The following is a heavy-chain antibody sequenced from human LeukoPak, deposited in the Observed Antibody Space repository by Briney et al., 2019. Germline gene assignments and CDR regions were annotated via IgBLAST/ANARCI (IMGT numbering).Heavy chain of an antibody. V-gene: IGHV3-15*01. CDR2: IKSKTDGGTT. CDR3: TTDQWPGIRFLEWLLNYYYYMDV. CDR1: GFTFSNAW. Sequence: GGSLRLSCAASGFTFSNAWMSWVRQAPGKGLEWVGRIKSKTDGGTTDYAAPVKGRFTISRDDSKNTLYLQMNSLKTEDTAVYYCTTDQWPGIRFLEWLLNYYYYMDVWGKGTTVTVSS. J-gene: IGHJ6*03. D-gene: IGHD3-3*01.